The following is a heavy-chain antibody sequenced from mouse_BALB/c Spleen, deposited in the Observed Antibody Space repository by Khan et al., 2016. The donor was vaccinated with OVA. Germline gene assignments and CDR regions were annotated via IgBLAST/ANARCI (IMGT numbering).Heavy chain of an antibody. D-gene: IGHD2-14*01. CDR1: GYSFTGYY. Sequence: EVQLQQSGPDLVKPGASVKMSCKASGYSFTGYYMNWVKQSHGKSLECIGRINPNTGNTNYNQKFKGKVVFIVDTSSSTVYMELRSLTSEDSAVDYCARGYDFFAYWGQGTLVTVSA. V-gene: IGHV1-26*01. J-gene: IGHJ3*01. CDR2: INPNTGNT. CDR3: ARGYDFFAY.